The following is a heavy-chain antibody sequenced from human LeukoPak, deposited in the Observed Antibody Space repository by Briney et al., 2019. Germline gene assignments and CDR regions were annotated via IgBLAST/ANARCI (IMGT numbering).Heavy chain of an antibody. CDR2: IYTSGST. V-gene: IGHV4-61*02. D-gene: IGHD3-3*01. CDR3: ASEYYDFWSGYRSGFIDY. Sequence: SQTLSLTCTVSGGSISSGSYYWSWIRQPAGKGLEWIGRIYTSGSTNYNPSLKSRVTISVGTSKNQFSLKLSSVTAADTAVYYCASEYYDFWSGYRSGFIDYWGQGTLVTVSS. CDR1: GGSISSGSYY. J-gene: IGHJ4*02.